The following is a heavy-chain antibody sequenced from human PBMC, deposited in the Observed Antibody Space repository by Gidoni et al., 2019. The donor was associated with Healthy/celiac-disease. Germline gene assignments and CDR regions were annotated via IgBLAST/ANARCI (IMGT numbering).Heavy chain of an antibody. CDR1: GGSFSGYY. CDR3: ARVRQYGDYVIGDAFDI. V-gene: IGHV4-34*01. Sequence: QVQLQQWGAGLLKPSETLSLTCAVYGGSFSGYYWSWIRQPPGKGLEWIGEINHSGSTNYNPSLKSRVTISVDTSKNQFSLKLSSVTAADTAVYYCARVRQYGDYVIGDAFDIWGQGTMVTVSS. D-gene: IGHD4-17*01. J-gene: IGHJ3*02. CDR2: INHSGST.